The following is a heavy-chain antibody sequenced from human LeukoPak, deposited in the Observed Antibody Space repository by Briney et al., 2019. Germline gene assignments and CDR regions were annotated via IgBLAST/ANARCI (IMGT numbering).Heavy chain of an antibody. J-gene: IGHJ4*02. Sequence: GGSLRLSCAASGFTLSSYWMGWVGQAPGKGLEWVANIKQDGSEKYYVDSGKGRFTISRDNSKDSLYLQMNSLRAKDTAVYYCARDAPFLWFGELSAFDYWGQRTLVTVSS. V-gene: IGHV3-7*01. CDR2: IKQDGSEK. D-gene: IGHD3-10*01. CDR1: GFTLSSYW. CDR3: ARDAPFLWFGELSAFDY.